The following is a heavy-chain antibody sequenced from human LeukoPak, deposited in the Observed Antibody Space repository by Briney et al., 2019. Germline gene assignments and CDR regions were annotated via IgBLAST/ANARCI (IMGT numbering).Heavy chain of an antibody. CDR3: ARVYYDILTGPYNWFDP. V-gene: IGHV3-11*05. CDR2: ITSSSGYT. CDR1: GFTFSDYY. Sequence: GGSLRLSCAASGFTFSDYYMTWIRQAPGKGLEWVSYITSSSGYTNYADSVKGRFTIPRDNAKNSLYLQMNSLRSDDTAVYYCARVYYDILTGPYNWFDPWGQGTLVTVSS. J-gene: IGHJ5*02. D-gene: IGHD3-9*01.